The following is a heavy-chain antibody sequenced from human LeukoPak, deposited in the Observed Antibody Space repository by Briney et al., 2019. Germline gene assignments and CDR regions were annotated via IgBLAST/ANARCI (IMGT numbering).Heavy chain of an antibody. CDR2: ISGGGST. J-gene: IGHJ4*02. V-gene: IGHV3-23*01. CDR1: GFTFSSYA. CDR3: AKVNYDSSGYYPLYYFDY. Sequence: TGGSLRLSCAASGFTFSSYALSWVRQAPGKGLEWVSAISGGGSTYYADSVKGRFTISRDNSKNTLYLQMNSLRAEDTAVYYCAKVNYDSSGYYPLYYFDYWGQGTLVTVSS. D-gene: IGHD3-22*01.